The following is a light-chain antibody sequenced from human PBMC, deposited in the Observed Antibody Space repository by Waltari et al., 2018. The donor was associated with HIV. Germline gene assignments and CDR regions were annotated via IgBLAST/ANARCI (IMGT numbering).Light chain of an antibody. CDR2: DND. V-gene: IGLV1-51*01. CDR3: GTWDTSLNVWV. J-gene: IGLJ3*02. Sequence: QSVLTQPPSVSAAPGQKVTISCSGSSSTLGTNHLCWYQHLPGTAPKLLIYDNDRRPSGIPDRFSGSKSGTSATLGVSGLQTGDEADYYCGTWDTSLNVWVFGGGTKLTVL. CDR1: SSTLGTNH.